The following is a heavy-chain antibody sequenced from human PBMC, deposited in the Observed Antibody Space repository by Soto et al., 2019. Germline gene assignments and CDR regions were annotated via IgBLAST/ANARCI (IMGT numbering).Heavy chain of an antibody. V-gene: IGHV3-23*01. CDR2: ISGSGSST. CDR3: AKGPPDIVVVVAAIFYAFDI. D-gene: IGHD2-15*01. Sequence: GGSLRLSCAASGFTFSNYWMRWVRQAPGKGLEWVAAISGSGSSTYYADSVKGRFTISRDNSKNTLYLQMNSLRAEDTAVYYCAKGPPDIVVVVAAIFYAFDIWGQGTMVTVSS. CDR1: GFTFSNYW. J-gene: IGHJ3*02.